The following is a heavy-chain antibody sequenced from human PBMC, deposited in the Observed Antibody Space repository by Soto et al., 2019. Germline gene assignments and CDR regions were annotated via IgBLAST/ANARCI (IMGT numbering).Heavy chain of an antibody. D-gene: IGHD6-19*01. J-gene: IGHJ6*02. CDR2: FSGSGGVT. Sequence: GGSLRLSCAASGFTFSDYYMSWIRQAPGKGLEWVSYFSGSGGVTYYADSVKGRFTISRDNSKNTLYVQMNSLRAEDTAIYYCAILAVAGPRHGMDVWGQGTTVTVSS. CDR3: AILAVAGPRHGMDV. CDR1: GFTFSDYY. V-gene: IGHV3-11*01.